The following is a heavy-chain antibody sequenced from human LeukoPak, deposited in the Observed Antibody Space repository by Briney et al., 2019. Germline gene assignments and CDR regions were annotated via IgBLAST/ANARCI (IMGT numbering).Heavy chain of an antibody. Sequence: GASVKVSCKASGYTFTSYGISWVRQAPGQGLEWMGWISAYNGNTNYAQKLQGRVTMTTDTSTSTAYMELRSLRSDDTAVYYCARDVYCTNGVCNWFDPWGQGTLVTVSS. D-gene: IGHD2-8*01. J-gene: IGHJ5*02. V-gene: IGHV1-18*01. CDR1: GYTFTSYG. CDR3: ARDVYCTNGVCNWFDP. CDR2: ISAYNGNT.